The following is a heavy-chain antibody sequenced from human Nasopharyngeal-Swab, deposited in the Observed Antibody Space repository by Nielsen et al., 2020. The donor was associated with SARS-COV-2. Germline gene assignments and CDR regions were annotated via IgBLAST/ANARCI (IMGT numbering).Heavy chain of an antibody. CDR1: GYTFTSYG. Sequence: ASVKVSCKASGYTFTSYGISWVRQAPGQGLEWMGWISAYNGNTNYAQKLQVRVTMTTDTSTSTAYMELRSLRSDDTAVYYCARAGAAAPGVYYGMDVWGQGTTVTVSS. J-gene: IGHJ6*02. V-gene: IGHV1-18*01. CDR3: ARAGAAAPGVYYGMDV. CDR2: ISAYNGNT. D-gene: IGHD6-13*01.